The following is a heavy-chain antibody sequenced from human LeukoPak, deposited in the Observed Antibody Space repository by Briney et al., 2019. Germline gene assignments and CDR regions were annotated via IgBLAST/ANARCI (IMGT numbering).Heavy chain of an antibody. V-gene: IGHV3-7*04. CDR2: IKQDGSEK. Sequence: GGSLRLSCAASGFTFSSYWMSWVRQAPGKGLEWVANIKQDGSEKYYVDSVKGRFTISRDNARNSLYLQMNSLRAEDTAVYYCARGPAGWARPNAFDIWGQGTMVTVSS. CDR1: GFTFSSYW. D-gene: IGHD3-16*01. J-gene: IGHJ3*02. CDR3: ARGPAGWARPNAFDI.